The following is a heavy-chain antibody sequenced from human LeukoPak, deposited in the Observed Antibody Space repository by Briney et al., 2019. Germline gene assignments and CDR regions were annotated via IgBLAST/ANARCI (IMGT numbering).Heavy chain of an antibody. D-gene: IGHD1-26*01. Sequence: ASVKVSCKASGYTFSSYAMHWVRQAPGQRLEWMGWINAGNGNTKFSHEFQGRVTITRDTSASTAYMELNSLRSEDMAVYYRAREGAYIGGSYPFDYWGQGTLVTVSS. CDR2: INAGNGNT. CDR1: GYTFSSYA. J-gene: IGHJ4*02. CDR3: AREGAYIGGSYPFDY. V-gene: IGHV1-3*03.